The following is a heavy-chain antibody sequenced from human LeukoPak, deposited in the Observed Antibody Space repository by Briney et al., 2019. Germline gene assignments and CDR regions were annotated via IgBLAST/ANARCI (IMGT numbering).Heavy chain of an antibody. CDR2: IYYSGST. Sequence: SETLSLTCTVSGASISRYYWSWIRQPPGKGLEWIGYIYYSGSTNYNPSLKSRVTISVDTSKNQFSLKLSSVTAADTAVYYCARRAGYSYGHEYYYYGMDVWGQGTTVTVSS. CDR3: ARRAGYSYGHEYYYYGMDV. J-gene: IGHJ6*02. CDR1: GASISRYY. D-gene: IGHD5-18*01. V-gene: IGHV4-59*01.